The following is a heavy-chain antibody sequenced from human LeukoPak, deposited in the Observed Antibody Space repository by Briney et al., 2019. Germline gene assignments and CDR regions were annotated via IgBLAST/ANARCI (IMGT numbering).Heavy chain of an antibody. CDR1: GGSISSYY. D-gene: IGHD3-3*01. CDR3: ARGAYDFWSGYSFSGFDI. Sequence: SETLSLTCTGSGGSISSYYWSWIRQPAGKGLEWIGRIYTSGSTYYNPSLKSRVTMSVDTSKNEFSLKLSSVPAADTAVYYCARGAYDFWSGYSFSGFDIWGQGTMVTVSS. V-gene: IGHV4-4*07. J-gene: IGHJ3*02. CDR2: IYTSGST.